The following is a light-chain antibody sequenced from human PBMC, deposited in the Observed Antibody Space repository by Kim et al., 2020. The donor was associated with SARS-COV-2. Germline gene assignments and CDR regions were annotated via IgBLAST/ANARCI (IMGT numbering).Light chain of an antibody. V-gene: IGLV10-54*01. Sequence: QAGLTQPPSLSKGLRQTATFTCTGNSNNVGDLGAAWLQQHQGHPPKLLSDRNNNRPSGISERISASRSGNMASLTITGLQPEDEADYYCSAWDRSLTTWVFGGGTQLTV. CDR2: RNN. J-gene: IGLJ3*02. CDR3: SAWDRSLTTWV. CDR1: SNNVGDLG.